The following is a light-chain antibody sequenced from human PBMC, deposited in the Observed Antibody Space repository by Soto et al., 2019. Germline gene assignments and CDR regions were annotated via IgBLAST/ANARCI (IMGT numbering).Light chain of an antibody. CDR3: SSYAGRSTHVV. CDR2: EGS. V-gene: IGLV2-23*01. Sequence: QSALTQPASVSGSPGQSITISCTGVSNDVGSHNLVSWYQQHPGKAPKVIIYEGSKRPSGVSNRFSGSRPGNTASLTISGLQAEDEAHYYCSSYAGRSTHVVFGGGTKLTVL. CDR1: SNDVGSHNL. J-gene: IGLJ2*01.